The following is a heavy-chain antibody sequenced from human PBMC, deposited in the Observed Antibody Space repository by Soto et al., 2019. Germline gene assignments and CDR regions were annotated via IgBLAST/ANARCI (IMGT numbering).Heavy chain of an antibody. CDR1: GFSFDGYA. J-gene: IGHJ5*02. CDR2: ISWNSGNI. Sequence: EVQLVESGGGLVQPGRSLRLSCAASGFSFDGYAMNWVRQPPGKGLEWVSGISWNSGNIDYADSVKGRFTISRDNAKKSLFLQINRLGAEEPALYYCVKASTVSSSQGWFEPWGQGTMVTVSS. D-gene: IGHD6-6*01. V-gene: IGHV3-9*01. CDR3: VKASTVSSSQGWFEP.